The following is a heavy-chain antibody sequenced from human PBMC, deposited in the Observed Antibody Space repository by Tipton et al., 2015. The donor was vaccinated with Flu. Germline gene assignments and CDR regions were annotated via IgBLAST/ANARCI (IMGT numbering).Heavy chain of an antibody. D-gene: IGHD6-19*01. CDR2: IHTSGTT. Sequence: TLSLTCTVSGDSISNGNYFWNWIRQPAGQGLEWIGRIHTSGTTYYKPSLKSRVTISVDTSRNLFSLNVRSVTAADTAVYFCARAESSVWAGYYYGLDVWGQGTTVTVSS. V-gene: IGHV4-61*02. CDR1: GDSISNGNYF. CDR3: ARAESSVWAGYYYGLDV. J-gene: IGHJ6*02.